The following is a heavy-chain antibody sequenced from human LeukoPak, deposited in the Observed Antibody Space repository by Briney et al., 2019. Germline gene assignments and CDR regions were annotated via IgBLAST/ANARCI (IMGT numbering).Heavy chain of an antibody. CDR1: GGSISSSSYY. CDR2: IYYSGST. V-gene: IGHV4-39*01. J-gene: IGHJ4*02. Sequence: SETLSLTCTVSGGSISSSSYYWGWIRQPPGKGLEWIGSIYYSGSTYYNPSLKSRVTISVDTSKNQFSLKLSSVTAADTAVYYCARQEKGGIAVVGPPGGYWGQGTLVTVSS. CDR3: ARQEKGGIAVVGPPGGY. D-gene: IGHD6-19*01.